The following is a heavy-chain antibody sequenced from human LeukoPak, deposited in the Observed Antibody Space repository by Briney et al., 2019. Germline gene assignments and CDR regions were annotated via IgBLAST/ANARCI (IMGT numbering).Heavy chain of an antibody. V-gene: IGHV3-15*01. Sequence: GGSLRLSCAASGFTFSSYAMSWVRQAPGKGLEWVGRIRSNSDGGTIDYAVPVKGRFALSRDDSKNTLYLQMNSLQTEDTAVYYCATDFYDTTWGQGTLVTVSS. J-gene: IGHJ5*02. CDR3: ATDFYDTT. D-gene: IGHD3-22*01. CDR2: IRSNSDGGTI. CDR1: GFTFSSYA.